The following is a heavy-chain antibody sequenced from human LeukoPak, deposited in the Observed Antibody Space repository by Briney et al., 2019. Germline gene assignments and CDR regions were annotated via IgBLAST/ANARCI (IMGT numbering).Heavy chain of an antibody. CDR2: IGAAGAHT. CDR1: GFRFSYHD. D-gene: IGHD1-14*01. J-gene: IGHJ3*02. CDR3: ARELGGTKTGGFDI. V-gene: IGHV3-64*02. Sequence: GGSLRLSCAASGFRFSYHDMHWVRQAPGKGLEFVSSIGAAGAHTFYADSVKGRFTISRDNFQSTMYLQMDGLRPEDSAVYYCARELGGTKTGGFDIWGQGTVVTISS.